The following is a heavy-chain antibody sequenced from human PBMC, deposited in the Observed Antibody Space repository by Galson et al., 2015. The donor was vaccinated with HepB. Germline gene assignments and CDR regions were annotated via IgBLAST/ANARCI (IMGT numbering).Heavy chain of an antibody. CDR3: ARDYGHYYKSGALPFHYFDL. CDR1: GFSVTHNY. D-gene: IGHD3-10*01. CDR2: IYGDNNA. V-gene: IGHV3-53*01. J-gene: IGHJ5*02. Sequence: SLRLSCAVSGFSVTHNYMTWVRQAPGMGPEGVSAIYGDNNAYYGESVKGGFTVSRDESKNVLYLQMNDLRVEDTAVYYCARDYGHYYKSGALPFHYFDLWGQGILVTVSS.